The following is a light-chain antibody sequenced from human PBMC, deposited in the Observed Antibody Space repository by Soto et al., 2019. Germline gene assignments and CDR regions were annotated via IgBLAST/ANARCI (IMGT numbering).Light chain of an antibody. Sequence: QSVLTQPPSASGTPGQRVTMSCSGRSSNIGSNTVNWYQQLPGTAPKLLIYSNNQRPSGVPDRFSGSKSGTSASLAISGLQAEDEADFYCAAWDDSLNGVVFVGGTKLTVL. CDR2: SNN. J-gene: IGLJ2*01. CDR3: AAWDDSLNGVV. V-gene: IGLV1-44*01. CDR1: SSNIGSNT.